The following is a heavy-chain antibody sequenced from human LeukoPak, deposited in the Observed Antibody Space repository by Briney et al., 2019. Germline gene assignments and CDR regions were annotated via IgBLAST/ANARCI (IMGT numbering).Heavy chain of an antibody. J-gene: IGHJ6*03. D-gene: IGHD6-6*01. CDR2: ISSSSSYI. V-gene: IGHV3-21*01. Sequence: GGSLRLSCIASGFTVSSTYMNWVRQAPGKGLEWVSSISSSSSYIYYADSVKGRFTISRDNAKNSLYLQMNSLRAEDTAVYYCARGGIAARNLYMDVWGKGTTVTVSS. CDR3: ARGGIAARNLYMDV. CDR1: GFTVSSTY.